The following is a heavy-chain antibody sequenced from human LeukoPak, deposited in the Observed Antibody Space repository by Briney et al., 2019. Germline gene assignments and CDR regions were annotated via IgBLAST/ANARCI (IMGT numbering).Heavy chain of an antibody. V-gene: IGHV1-69*13. CDR2: IIPIFGTS. CDR3: AIDGSRQPYCSSTSCYDY. D-gene: IGHD2-2*01. J-gene: IGHJ4*02. CDR1: GGTFSSYT. Sequence: SVKVSCKASGGTFSSYTISWVRQAPGQGLEWMGGIIPIFGTSNYAQKFQGRVTITADESTSIAYMELSSLRSEDTAVYYCAIDGSRQPYCSSTSCYDYWGQGTLVTVSS.